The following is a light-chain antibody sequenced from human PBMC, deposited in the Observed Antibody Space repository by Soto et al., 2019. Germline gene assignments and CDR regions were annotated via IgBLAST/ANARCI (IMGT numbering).Light chain of an antibody. CDR1: QAISNY. J-gene: IGKJ1*01. Sequence: DIQMTQSPSSLSASVGDRVTITCRASQAISNYLAWYQQTPGQPPRLMIYDASTLQSGVPSRFSGSRSGTDFTLTITNLQPEDVATYYCQRYNNVPRTFGQGTKVQIK. V-gene: IGKV1-27*01. CDR2: DAS. CDR3: QRYNNVPRT.